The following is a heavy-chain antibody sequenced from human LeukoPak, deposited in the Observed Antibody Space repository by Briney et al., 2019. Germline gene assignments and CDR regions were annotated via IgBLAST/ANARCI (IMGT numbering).Heavy chain of an antibody. J-gene: IGHJ4*02. CDR3: AKVLVKYSYSSSWYPGGQFDY. CDR2: IPYDGSQN. CDR1: DFPFIGYT. V-gene: IGHV3-30*04. D-gene: IGHD6-13*01. Sequence: ETGGSLRLSCAASDFPFIGYTMHWVRQAPGKGLEWVAGIPYDGSQNSYADSVKGRFTISRDNSKNTLYLQMNSLRAEDTAVYYCAKVLVKYSYSSSWYPGGQFDYWGQGTLVTVSS.